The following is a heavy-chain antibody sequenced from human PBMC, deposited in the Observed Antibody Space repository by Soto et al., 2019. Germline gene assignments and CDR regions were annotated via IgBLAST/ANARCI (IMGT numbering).Heavy chain of an antibody. J-gene: IGHJ6*03. V-gene: IGHV3-23*01. CDR3: AKDGFVRLHLGELSSYYYYYMDV. CDR1: GFTFSSYA. D-gene: IGHD3-16*02. Sequence: GGSLRLSCAASGFTFSSYAMSWVRQAPGKGLEWVSAISGSGGSTYYAGSVKGRFTISRDNSKNTLYLQMNSLRAEDTAVYYCAKDGFVRLHLGELSSYYYYYMDVWGKGTTVTVSS. CDR2: ISGSGGST.